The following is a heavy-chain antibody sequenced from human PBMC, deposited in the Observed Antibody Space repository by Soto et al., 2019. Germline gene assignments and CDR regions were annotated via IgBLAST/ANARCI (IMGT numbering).Heavy chain of an antibody. Sequence: QVQLVQSGAEVREPGSSVKVSCKASGGTFRTYSITWVRQSPGQGLEWMGKINPILDIANYEQKFQGRATITADKSTSIAYMELNSLRSEDTAGYYCARGQGVVVPDDMFTRHNWFDPWGQGTRVTVSP. CDR1: GGTFRTYS. D-gene: IGHD2-2*01. J-gene: IGHJ5*02. CDR2: INPILDIA. CDR3: ARGQGVVVPDDMFTRHNWFDP. V-gene: IGHV1-69*02.